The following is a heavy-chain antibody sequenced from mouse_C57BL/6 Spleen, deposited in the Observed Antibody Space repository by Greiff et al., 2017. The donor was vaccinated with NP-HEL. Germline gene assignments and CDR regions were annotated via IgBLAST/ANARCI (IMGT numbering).Heavy chain of an antibody. V-gene: IGHV1-69*01. CDR3: ARYCRGFAY. Sequence: QVQLKQPGAELVMPGASVKLSCKASGYTFTSYWMHWVKQRPGQGLEWIGEIDPSDSYTNYNQKFKGKSTLTVDKSSSTAYMQLSSLTSEDSAVYYCARYCRGFAYWGQGTLVTVSA. J-gene: IGHJ3*01. CDR1: GYTFTSYW. D-gene: IGHD3-3*01. CDR2: IDPSDSYT.